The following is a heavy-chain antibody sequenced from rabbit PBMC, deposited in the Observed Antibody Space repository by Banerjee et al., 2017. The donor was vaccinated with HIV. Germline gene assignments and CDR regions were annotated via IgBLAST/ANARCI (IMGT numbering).Heavy chain of an antibody. V-gene: IGHV1S45*01. Sequence: QEQLVESGGGLVQPEGSLTLTCKASGFDFSDYYMTWVRQAPGKGLEWIACIYGSSSGSTWYASWAKGRFTISKTSSTTATLQMTSLTAADTASYFCARDLAGVIGWNFNLWGPGTLVTVS. J-gene: IGHJ4*01. D-gene: IGHD4-1*01. CDR1: GFDFSDYYM. CDR2: IYGSSSGST. CDR3: ARDLAGVIGWNFNL.